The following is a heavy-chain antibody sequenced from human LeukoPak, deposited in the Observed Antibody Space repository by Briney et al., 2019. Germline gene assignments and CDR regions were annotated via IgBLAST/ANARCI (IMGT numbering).Heavy chain of an antibody. J-gene: IGHJ3*02. CDR2: MNPDSGNT. Sequence: ASVKVSCKASGYSFTIYDVNWVRQAPGQGLEWMGWMNPDSGNTGYAPKFQGRVSMTRNTSINTAYLELSSLTSEDTAVYYCAEISSKWYGNALEIWGQGTMVIVSA. CDR3: AEISSKWYGNALEI. CDR1: GYSFTIYD. D-gene: IGHD6-13*01. V-gene: IGHV1-8*01.